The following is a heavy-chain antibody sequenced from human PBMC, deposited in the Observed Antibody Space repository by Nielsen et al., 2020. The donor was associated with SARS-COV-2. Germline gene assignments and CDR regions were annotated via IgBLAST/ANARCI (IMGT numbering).Heavy chain of an antibody. Sequence: SETLSLTCTVSGGSVSSGSYYWCWIRQPPGKGLEWIGYIYYSGSTNYNPSLKSRVTISVDTSKNQFSLKLSSVTAADTAVYYCARVGGYSYGFDYWGQGTLVTVSS. CDR2: IYYSGST. D-gene: IGHD5-18*01. CDR3: ARVGGYSYGFDY. V-gene: IGHV4-61*01. J-gene: IGHJ4*02. CDR1: GGSVSSGSYY.